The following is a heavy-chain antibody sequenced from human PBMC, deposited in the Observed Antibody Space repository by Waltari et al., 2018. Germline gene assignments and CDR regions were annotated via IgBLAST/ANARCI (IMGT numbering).Heavy chain of an antibody. CDR3: ARLGRGVVAAAEGAFDI. D-gene: IGHD6-13*01. CDR2: IIPIVGTE. V-gene: IGHV1-69*14. J-gene: IGHJ3*02. Sequence: QVQLVQSGAEVKKPGSSVKVSCKASGGTFSSYAISWVRQAPGQGLEWMGGIIPIVGTENYAQKFKGRVTITAEKSTSTAYMERSSLRSEDTAVYYCARLGRGVVAAAEGAFDIWGQGTMVTVSS. CDR1: GGTFSSYA.